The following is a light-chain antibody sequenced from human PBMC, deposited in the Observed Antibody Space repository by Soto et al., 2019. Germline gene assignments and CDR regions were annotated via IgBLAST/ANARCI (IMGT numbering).Light chain of an antibody. V-gene: IGKV1-39*01. J-gene: IGKJ2*01. CDR1: QSISSY. CDR3: QQTYNTPRT. CDR2: AAS. Sequence: DIQMTQSPSSLSASVGDSVTISCRASQSISSYLNWYQQKPGKAPNLLIYAASNLQSGVPSRFSGSGSGIDFTLTISSLQPEDFATYYCQQTYNTPRTFGQGTKLEI.